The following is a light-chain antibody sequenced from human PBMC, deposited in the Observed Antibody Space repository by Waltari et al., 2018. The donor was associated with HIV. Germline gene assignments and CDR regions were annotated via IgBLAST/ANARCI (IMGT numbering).Light chain of an antibody. CDR2: GAS. J-gene: IGKJ1*01. Sequence: DIVLTQSPGTLSLSPGERATLSCRASESVNSDFLAWYQQRPGEAARVLVYGASTRALGIPDRFSGSGSGTDFTLTISRLEPEDFAVYYCQQYGISPRIFGQGTKVE. CDR3: QQYGISPRI. V-gene: IGKV3-20*01. CDR1: ESVNSDF.